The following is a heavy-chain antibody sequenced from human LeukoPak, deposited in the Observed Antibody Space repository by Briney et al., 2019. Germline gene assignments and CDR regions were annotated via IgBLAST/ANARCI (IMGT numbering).Heavy chain of an antibody. CDR2: IYHSGST. CDR1: GNSISSGYY. J-gene: IGHJ3*02. CDR3: ARASPDCSSTSCYTGGAFDI. V-gene: IGHV4-38-2*01. Sequence: PSETLSLTCAVSGNSISSGYYWGWIRQPPGKGLEWIGSIYHSGSTYYNPSLKSRVTISVDTSKNQFSMKLSSVTAADTAVYYCARASPDCSSTSCYTGGAFDIWGQGTMVTVSS. D-gene: IGHD2-2*02.